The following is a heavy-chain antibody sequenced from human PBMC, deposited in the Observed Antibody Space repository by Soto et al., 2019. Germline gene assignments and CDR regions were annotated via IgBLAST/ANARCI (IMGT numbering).Heavy chain of an antibody. V-gene: IGHV1-18*01. D-gene: IGHD3-22*01. Sequence: GASVKVSCKASGYTFTSYGISWVRQAPGQGLEWMGWISAYNGNTNYAQKLQGRVTMTTDTSTSTAYMELRSLRSDDTAVYYCARARTSYTDYYDSSGYYYSPYYYGMDVWGQGTTVTVSS. J-gene: IGHJ6*02. CDR2: ISAYNGNT. CDR1: GYTFTSYG. CDR3: ARARTSYTDYYDSSGYYYSPYYYGMDV.